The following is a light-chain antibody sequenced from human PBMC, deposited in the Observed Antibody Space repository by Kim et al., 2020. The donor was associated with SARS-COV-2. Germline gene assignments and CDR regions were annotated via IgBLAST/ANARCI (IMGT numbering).Light chain of an antibody. V-gene: IGKV3-20*01. CDR1: QPVRNSY. CDR2: GAS. CDR3: HQYYTSEYT. J-gene: IGKJ2*01. Sequence: LYPGDRATLSCRASQPVRNSYLAWYQHKPDQPPRLLISGASTRAIGIPDRFSGSESGTAFTLTISRLEPEEFAVYYCHQYYTSEYTFGQGTKLEI.